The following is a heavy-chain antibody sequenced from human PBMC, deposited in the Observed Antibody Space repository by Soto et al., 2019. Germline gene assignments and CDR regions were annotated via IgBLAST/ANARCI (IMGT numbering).Heavy chain of an antibody. Sequence: KAPGYRMTGDFVGWLRHSPKQGLEWMGWISAYNGNTKYAQKLQGRVTMTTDTSTSTVYMELSSLRSEDTAVFYFSREAVRRSLTRGFGPWGQGTLGTVSS. D-gene: IGHD1-26*01. J-gene: IGHJ5*02. CDR1: GYRMTGDF. V-gene: IGHV1-18*01. CDR2: ISAYNGNT. CDR3: SREAVRRSLTRGFGP.